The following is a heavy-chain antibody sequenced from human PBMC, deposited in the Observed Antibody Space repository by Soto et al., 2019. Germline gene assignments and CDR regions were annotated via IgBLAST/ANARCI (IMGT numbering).Heavy chain of an antibody. D-gene: IGHD3-10*01. Sequence: SVKVSCKASGGTFSRYAISWVRQAPGQGLEWMGGIIPIFGTANYAQKFQGRVTITADESTSTDYMELSSLRSEDTAVYYCARRGALLLDYYGSGSAGVAFDFRGQRTMVTVSS. CDR3: ARRGALLLDYYGSGSAGVAFDF. J-gene: IGHJ3*01. V-gene: IGHV1-69*13. CDR2: IIPIFGTA. CDR1: GGTFSRYA.